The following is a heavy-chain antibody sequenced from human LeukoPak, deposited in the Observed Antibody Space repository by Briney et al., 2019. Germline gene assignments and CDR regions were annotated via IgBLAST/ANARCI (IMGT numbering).Heavy chain of an antibody. D-gene: IGHD5-18*01. CDR2: IKSKTDGGTT. J-gene: IGHJ4*02. V-gene: IGHV3-15*01. CDR1: GFTFSNAW. CDR3: PPSNEDTPKGGGVDY. Sequence: GGSLRLSCAASGFTFSNAWMSWVRQAPGKGLEWVGRIKSKTDGGTTDYAAPVKGRFTISRDDSKNTLYLQMNSLKTEDTAVYYCPPSNEDTPKGGGVDYWGQGTLFTVSS.